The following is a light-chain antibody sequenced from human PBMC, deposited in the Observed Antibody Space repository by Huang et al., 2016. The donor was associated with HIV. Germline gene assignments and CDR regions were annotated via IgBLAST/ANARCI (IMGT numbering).Light chain of an antibody. CDR2: GAS. V-gene: IGKV3-15*01. CDR1: QRVRST. Sequence: EIVMTQSPATLSVSPGDSATLSCRASQRVRSTFAWYQQKPGPAPRLLIYGASTRATNIPARFRGSGSGTEFTLTISSLQSEDFAVYYCQQYNDWPPLTFGGGTKVEIK. J-gene: IGKJ4*01. CDR3: QQYNDWPPLT.